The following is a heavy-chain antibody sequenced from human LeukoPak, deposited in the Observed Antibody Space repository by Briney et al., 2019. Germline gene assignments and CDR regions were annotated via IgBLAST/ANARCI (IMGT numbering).Heavy chain of an antibody. D-gene: IGHD3-22*01. V-gene: IGHV5-51*01. CDR3: ARLEARGYYYDSSGYYYGNWFDP. CDR1: GYSFTSYW. J-gene: IGHJ5*02. Sequence: DPLTLSCKGSGYSFTSYWIGWVPQMPGKGLEGMGIIYPGDSDTIYSPSFQGQVTISADKSISTAYLQWSSLKASDTAMYYCARLEARGYYYDSSGYYYGNWFDPWGQGTLVTVSS. CDR2: IYPGDSDT.